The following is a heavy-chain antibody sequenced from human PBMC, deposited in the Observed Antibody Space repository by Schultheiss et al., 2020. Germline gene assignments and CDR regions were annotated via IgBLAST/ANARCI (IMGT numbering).Heavy chain of an antibody. CDR3: ARDQTSYYDSSVDAFDI. CDR1: GGTFSSYA. V-gene: IGHV1-69*13. D-gene: IGHD3-22*01. CDR2: IIPIFGTA. Sequence: SVKVSCKASGGTFSSYAISWVRQAPGQGLEWMGGIIPIFGTANYAQKFQGRVTITADESTSTAYMELSSLRSEDTAVYYCARDQTSYYDSSVDAFDIWGQGTMVNV. J-gene: IGHJ3*02.